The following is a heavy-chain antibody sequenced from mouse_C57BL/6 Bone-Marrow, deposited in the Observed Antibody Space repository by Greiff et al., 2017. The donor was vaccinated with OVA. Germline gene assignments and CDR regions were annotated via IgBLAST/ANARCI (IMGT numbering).Heavy chain of an antibody. CDR2: ILPGSGST. CDR1: GYTFTGYL. Sequence: VQLQQSGAELLKPGASVKLSCKATGYTFTGYLIEWVKQRPGHGLEWIGEILPGSGSTHYHEKFKGKATFTADTSSNTAYMHLSSLTTEDSAIYYCAKGQLLRDWYFDVWGTGTTVTVSS. CDR3: AKGQLLRDWYFDV. V-gene: IGHV1-9*01. D-gene: IGHD1-1*01. J-gene: IGHJ1*03.